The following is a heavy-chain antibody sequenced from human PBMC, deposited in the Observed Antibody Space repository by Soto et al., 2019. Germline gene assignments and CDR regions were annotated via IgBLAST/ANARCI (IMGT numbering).Heavy chain of an antibody. CDR1: GFTFSSYS. Sequence: GGSLRLSCAASGFTFSSYSMNWVRQAPGKGLEWVSSISSSSSYIYYADSVKGRFTISRDNAKNSLYLQMNSLRAEDTAVYYCARDRALYSGYDRLWYFDYWGQGTLVTVSS. CDR3: ARDRALYSGYDRLWYFDY. CDR2: ISSSSSYI. V-gene: IGHV3-21*01. D-gene: IGHD5-12*01. J-gene: IGHJ4*02.